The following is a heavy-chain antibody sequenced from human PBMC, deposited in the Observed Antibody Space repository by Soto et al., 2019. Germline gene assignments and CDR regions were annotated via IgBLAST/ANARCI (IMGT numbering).Heavy chain of an antibody. V-gene: IGHV4-30-2*01. CDR1: GGSISSGGYS. J-gene: IGHJ4*02. Sequence: QLQLQESGSGLVKPSQTLSLTCAVSGGSISSGGYSWSWIRQPPGKGLEWIGYIYHSGSTYYNPSPKSRVTISVDRSSNQCSLKLSSATAADTAVYYCAAGAGLPRYYWGQGTLVTVSS. CDR3: AAGAGLPRYY. CDR2: IYHSGST. D-gene: IGHD5-12*01.